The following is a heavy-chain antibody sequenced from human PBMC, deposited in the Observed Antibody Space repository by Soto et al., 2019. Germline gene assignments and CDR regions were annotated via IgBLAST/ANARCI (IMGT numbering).Heavy chain of an antibody. CDR1: GFPFSSYA. Sequence: GGSLRLSCAGSGFPFSSYAMSWVRQAPGKGLEWVSAISGSGGSTYYADSVKGRFTISRDNSKNTLYLQMNSLRAEDTAVYYCAKVATLIAVAGIDYWGQGTLVTVSS. CDR3: AKVATLIAVAGIDY. J-gene: IGHJ4*02. D-gene: IGHD6-19*01. CDR2: ISGSGGST. V-gene: IGHV3-23*01.